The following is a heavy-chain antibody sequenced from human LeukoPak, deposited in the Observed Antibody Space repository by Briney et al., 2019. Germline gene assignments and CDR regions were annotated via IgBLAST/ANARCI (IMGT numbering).Heavy chain of an antibody. CDR3: ARVPAAIRRGMDV. D-gene: IGHD2-2*01. CDR2: IFPIFGTA. J-gene: IGHJ6*04. CDR1: GGTFSSYA. V-gene: IGHV1-69*06. Sequence: GSSVKVSCKASGGTFSSYAISWVRQAPGQGREWMGGIFPIFGTANYAQKFQGRVTITADKSTSTAYMELSSLRSEDTAVYYCARVPAAIRRGMDVWGKGTTVTVSS.